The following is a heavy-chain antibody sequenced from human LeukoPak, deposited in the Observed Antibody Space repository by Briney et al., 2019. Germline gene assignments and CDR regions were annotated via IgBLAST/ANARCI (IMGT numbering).Heavy chain of an antibody. CDR2: VFYSGST. CDR3: ERQDNSGYYVVDY. V-gene: IGHV4-39*01. Sequence: PSETLSLTCTVSGGSISSRRYFWGWIRQSPGKGLDWIGSVFYSGSTYYNPSLKSRLTVSVDTSKNQFSPKLSSVTAADTAVYYCERQDNSGYYVVDYWGQGTLVTVSS. J-gene: IGHJ4*02. CDR1: GGSISSRRYF. D-gene: IGHD3-22*01.